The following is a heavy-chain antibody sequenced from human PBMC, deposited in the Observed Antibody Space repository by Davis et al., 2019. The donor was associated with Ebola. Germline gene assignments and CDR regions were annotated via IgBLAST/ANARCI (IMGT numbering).Heavy chain of an antibody. CDR3: ARLPYSYGYGYYYYGMDV. CDR2: IFYTGTT. J-gene: IGHJ6*02. D-gene: IGHD5-18*01. CDR1: GGSMKNSNFY. Sequence: SETLSLTCSVSGGSMKNSNFYCSWVRQPPGQGLEWIGSIFYTGTTYVNSSFGSRVAVSVDTPKNQFSLRLNSVTATDTAVYYCARLPYSYGYGYYYYGMDVWGQGTTVTVSS. V-gene: IGHV4-39*01.